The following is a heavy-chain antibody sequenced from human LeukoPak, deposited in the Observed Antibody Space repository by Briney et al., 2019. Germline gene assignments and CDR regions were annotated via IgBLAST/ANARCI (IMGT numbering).Heavy chain of an antibody. Sequence: PSETLSLTCTVSGGSISSSSYYWGWIRQPPGKGLEWIGSIYYSGSTYYNPSLKSRVTISVDTSKNQFSLKLSSVTAADTAVYYCARRFPCGGDCSNRSYFQHWGQGTLVTVSS. CDR1: GGSISSSSYY. J-gene: IGHJ1*01. D-gene: IGHD2-21*02. CDR2: IYYSGST. V-gene: IGHV4-39*01. CDR3: ARRFPCGGDCSNRSYFQH.